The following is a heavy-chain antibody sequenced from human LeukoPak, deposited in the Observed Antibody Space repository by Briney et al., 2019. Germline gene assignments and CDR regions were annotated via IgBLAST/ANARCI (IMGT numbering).Heavy chain of an antibody. V-gene: IGHV4-4*07. CDR2: IYFTGAT. D-gene: IGHD5-18*01. J-gene: IGHJ4*02. CDR3: AREGGHGYTYGFDY. CDR1: GASISSYY. Sequence: SGTLSLTCSVSGASISSYYWSWIRQPAGKGLEWIGRIYFTGATNYIPSLKSRVTMSVDTSKNQFFLNLTSVTAADTAVYYCAREGGHGYTYGFDYWGQGTLVTVSS.